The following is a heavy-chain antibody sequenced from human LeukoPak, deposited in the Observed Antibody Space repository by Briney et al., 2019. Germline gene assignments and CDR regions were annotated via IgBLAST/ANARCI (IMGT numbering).Heavy chain of an antibody. CDR1: GGSIRSSYYY. D-gene: IGHD6-19*01. Sequence: PSETLSLTCTVSGGSIRSSYYYWGWIRQPPGKGLEWIVSIYDSGSTYYNPSLKSRVTISVDTSKNQFSLKLNSVTAADTAVYYCARHSSSAWYYYFDYWGQGTLVAVSS. CDR2: IYDSGST. J-gene: IGHJ4*02. CDR3: ARHSSSAWYYYFDY. V-gene: IGHV4-39*01.